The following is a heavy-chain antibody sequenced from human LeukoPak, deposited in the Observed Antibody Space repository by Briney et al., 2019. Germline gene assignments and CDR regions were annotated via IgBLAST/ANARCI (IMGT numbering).Heavy chain of an antibody. V-gene: IGHV4-59*01. CDR3: ARCRRGFEELLPYYFDY. CDR2: IYYSGST. Sequence: SETLSLTCTVSGGSISSYYWSWIRQPPGKGLEWIGYIYYSGSTNYNPSLKSRVTISVDTSKNQFSLKLSSVTAADTAVYYCARCRRGFEELLPYYFDYWGQGTLVTVSS. CDR1: GGSISSYY. J-gene: IGHJ4*02. D-gene: IGHD3-10*01.